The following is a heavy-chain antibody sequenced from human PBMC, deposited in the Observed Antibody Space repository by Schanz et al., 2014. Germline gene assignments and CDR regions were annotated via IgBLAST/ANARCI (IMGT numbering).Heavy chain of an antibody. CDR2: VSRSTPDI. V-gene: IGHV3-48*01. J-gene: IGHJ4*02. D-gene: IGHD6-19*01. Sequence: EVQLLESGGGLVQPGGSLRLSCATSGFSFSSYAINWVRQAPGKGLEWVSYVSRSTPDIYYADSVKGRFTMSRDNAKNSVSLHMTRLRVEDTAVEYCAASSGWRPPSADWGQGTLVTVSS. CDR1: GFSFSSYA. CDR3: AASSGWRPPSAD.